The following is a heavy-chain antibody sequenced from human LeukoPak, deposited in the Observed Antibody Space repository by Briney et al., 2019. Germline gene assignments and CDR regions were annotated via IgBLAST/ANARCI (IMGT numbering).Heavy chain of an antibody. V-gene: IGHV3-21*01. CDR3: ARDIAVAGSLKYFDY. CDR1: GFTFSSYS. Sequence: GGSLRLSCAASGFTFSSYSMNWVRQAPGKGLEWVSSISSSSSYIYYADSVKGRFTISRDNAKNSLYLQMNSLRAEDTAVYYCARDIAVAGSLKYFDYWGQGTLVTVSS. J-gene: IGHJ4*02. D-gene: IGHD6-19*01. CDR2: ISSSSSYI.